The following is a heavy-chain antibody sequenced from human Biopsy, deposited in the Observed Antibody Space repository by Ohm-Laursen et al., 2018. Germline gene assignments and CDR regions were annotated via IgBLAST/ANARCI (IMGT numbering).Heavy chain of an antibody. Sequence: ASVKVPCKASGCTFTGYHVHWVRQAPGQGLEWMGWINAKTGDTNYAQKFQGRVTMTRDTSISTTYMELRRLTSDDTAVFYCARELGDFWGGRQFDFWGQGTLVTVSS. CDR1: GCTFTGYH. D-gene: IGHD3-3*01. J-gene: IGHJ5*01. CDR3: ARELGDFWGGRQFDF. V-gene: IGHV1-2*02. CDR2: INAKTGDT.